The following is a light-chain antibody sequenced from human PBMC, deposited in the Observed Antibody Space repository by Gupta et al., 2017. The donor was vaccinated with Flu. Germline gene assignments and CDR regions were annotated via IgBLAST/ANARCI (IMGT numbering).Light chain of an antibody. Sequence: DIQMTQSPSSLSASVGDRVTITCRASQSISSYLTWYQQKPGKAPKLLIYAASTLQSGVPSRFSGSGSGTDFTLTISSLQPDDFATYYCQQVYSTPWTFGQGTKVEIK. CDR2: AAS. CDR1: QSISSY. J-gene: IGKJ1*01. V-gene: IGKV1-39*01. CDR3: QQVYSTPWT.